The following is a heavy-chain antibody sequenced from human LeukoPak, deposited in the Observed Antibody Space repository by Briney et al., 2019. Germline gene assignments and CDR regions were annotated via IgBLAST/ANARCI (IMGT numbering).Heavy chain of an antibody. CDR1: GHIQSTYF. V-gene: IGHV3-23*01. CDR3: ANDYPDSLVGTIFFES. CDR2: ITSGFTP. J-gene: IGHJ4*02. Sequence: GGSQSLFCAASGHIQSTYFPSGLRQAPGKGLEWVSGITSGFTPHYAHSVKGRFTISRDNSKNTFHLQMNSLRAADTAVYYCANDYPDSLVGTIFFESWGQGTLVTVSS. D-gene: IGHD3-3*01.